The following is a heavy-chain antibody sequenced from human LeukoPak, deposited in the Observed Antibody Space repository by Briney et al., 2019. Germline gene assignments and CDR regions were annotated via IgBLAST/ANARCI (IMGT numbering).Heavy chain of an antibody. V-gene: IGHV3-30*04. CDR1: GFTFSSYA. Sequence: GGSLRLSCAASGFTFSSYATHWVRQAPGKGLEWVAVISYDGSNKYYADSVKGRFTISRDNSKNTLYLQMNSLRAEDTAVYYCASGERERRFDYWGQGTLVTVSS. CDR2: ISYDGSNK. J-gene: IGHJ4*02. D-gene: IGHD1-26*01. CDR3: ASGERERRFDY.